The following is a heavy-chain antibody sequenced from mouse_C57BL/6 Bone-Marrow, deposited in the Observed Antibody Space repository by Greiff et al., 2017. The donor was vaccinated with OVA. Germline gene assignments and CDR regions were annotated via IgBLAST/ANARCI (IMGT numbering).Heavy chain of an antibody. CDR3: VRDEGAYYCSSCQYYAMDY. Sequence: EVKLMESGGGLVQPKGSLTLSCAASGFSFNTYAMNWVRQAPGQGLEWIARIRRKSNNNATYHTDSVKDIFTISRDDSESMLYLEMNNLKTEDTAMYYWVRDEGAYYCSSCQYYAMDYWGQGTSVTVSS. D-gene: IGHD1-1*01. CDR1: GFSFNTYA. J-gene: IGHJ4*01. CDR2: IRRKSNNNAT. V-gene: IGHV10-1*01.